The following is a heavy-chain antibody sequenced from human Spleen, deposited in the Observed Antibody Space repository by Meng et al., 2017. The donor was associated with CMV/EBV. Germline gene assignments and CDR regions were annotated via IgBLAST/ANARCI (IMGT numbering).Heavy chain of an antibody. J-gene: IGHJ6*02. CDR3: ARDQSGIGGPYSYNGMDV. D-gene: IGHD3-10*01. V-gene: IGHV1-2*02. CDR1: GYTFSSYY. CDR2: INPNTGVT. Sequence: ASVKVSCKASGYTFSSYYIHWVRQAPGQGLEWIGWINPNTGVTESAQRFQGRVTVTRDASSRAANMELTSLTSDDTAVYYCARDQSGIGGPYSYNGMDVWGQGTTVTVSS.